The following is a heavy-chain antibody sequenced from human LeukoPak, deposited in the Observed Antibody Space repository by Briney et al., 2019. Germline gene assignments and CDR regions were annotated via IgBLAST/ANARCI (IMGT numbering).Heavy chain of an antibody. CDR1: GFTFSSYV. D-gene: IGHD2-21*01. J-gene: IGHJ6*02. Sequence: PGRSLRLSCAASGFTFSSYVMHWVRQAPGKGLEWVAVISYDGSNKYYADSVKGRFTISRDNSKNTLYLQMNSLRAEDTAVYYCAKDLWFNYYYGMDVWGQGTTVTVSS. CDR2: ISYDGSNK. V-gene: IGHV3-30*18. CDR3: AKDLWFNYYYGMDV.